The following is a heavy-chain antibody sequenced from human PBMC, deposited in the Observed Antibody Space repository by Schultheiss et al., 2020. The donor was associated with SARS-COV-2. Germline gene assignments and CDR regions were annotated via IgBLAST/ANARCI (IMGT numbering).Heavy chain of an antibody. Sequence: SETLSLTCTVSGGSISSGDYYWSWIRQPPGKGLEWIGYIYHSGSTYYNPSLKSRVTISVDRSKNQFSLKLSSVTAADTAVYYCARGSGVPSSGMDVWGQGTTVTVSS. V-gene: IGHV4-30-2*01. D-gene: IGHD3-10*01. CDR3: ARGSGVPSSGMDV. CDR2: IYHSGST. CDR1: GGSISSGDYY. J-gene: IGHJ6*02.